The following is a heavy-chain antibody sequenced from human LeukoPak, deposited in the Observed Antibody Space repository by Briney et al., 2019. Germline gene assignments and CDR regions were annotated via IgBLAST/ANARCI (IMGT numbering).Heavy chain of an antibody. D-gene: IGHD3-10*01. Sequence: GASVKVSCKASGYTFTNYYIHWMRQAPGQGLEWVGIINLNAVTTRYAQKFQGRITVTRDTSTSTVYMELSSLRSEDTAVYYCARVKGSGSYRDYWGQGTLVTVSS. CDR2: INLNAVTT. CDR1: GYTFTNYY. V-gene: IGHV1-46*01. J-gene: IGHJ4*02. CDR3: ARVKGSGSYRDY.